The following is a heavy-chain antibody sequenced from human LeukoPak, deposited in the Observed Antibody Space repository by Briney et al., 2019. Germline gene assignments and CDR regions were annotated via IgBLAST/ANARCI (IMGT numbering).Heavy chain of an antibody. V-gene: IGHV4-34*01. CDR3: ASRYSSSWYSSILADY. CDR2: INHSGST. J-gene: IGHJ4*02. CDR1: GGSFSGYY. Sequence: PSETLSLTCAVYGGSFSGYYWSWIRQPPGKGLGWIGEINHSGSTNYNPSLKSRVTISVDTSKNQFSLKLSSVTAADTAVYYCASRYSSSWYSSILADYWGQGTLVTVSS. D-gene: IGHD6-13*01.